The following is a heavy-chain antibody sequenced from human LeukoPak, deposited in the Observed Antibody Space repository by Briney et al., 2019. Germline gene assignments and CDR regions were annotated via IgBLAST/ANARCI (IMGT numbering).Heavy chain of an antibody. V-gene: IGHV1-69*01. CDR2: IIPIFGTA. CDR3: ARDFVGMVRGVITSYFDY. D-gene: IGHD3-10*01. CDR1: GGTFSSYA. Sequence: ASVKVSCKASGGTFSSYAISWVRQAPGQGLEWMGGIIPIFGTANYAQKFQGRVTITADESTSTAYMELSSLRSEDTAVYYCARDFVGMVRGVITSYFDYWGQGTLVTVSS. J-gene: IGHJ4*02.